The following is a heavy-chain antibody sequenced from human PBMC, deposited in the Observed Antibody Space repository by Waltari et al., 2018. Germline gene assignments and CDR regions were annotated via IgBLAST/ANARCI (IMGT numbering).Heavy chain of an antibody. Sequence: QVQLVQSGGEVKKPGASVKVSCKTSGFTFTSNAISWVRQAPGQGLEWMGWINGYKGDTNEAGQLQGRLTVTTDSSTTTAYMELRSLRSDDTAVYFCAGGVIGGGFDVWGQGTMVTVSS. CDR3: AGGVIGGGFDV. CDR2: INGYKGDT. V-gene: IGHV1-18*01. J-gene: IGHJ3*01. CDR1: GFTFTSNA. D-gene: IGHD3-16*01.